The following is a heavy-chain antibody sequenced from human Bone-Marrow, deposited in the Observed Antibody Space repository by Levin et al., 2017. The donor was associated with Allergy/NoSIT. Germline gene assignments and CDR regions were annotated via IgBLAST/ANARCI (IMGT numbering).Heavy chain of an antibody. D-gene: IGHD6-13*01. V-gene: IGHV1-69*13. CDR1: GGTFSSYA. CDR3: ARWGKQQLVLGYYYYGMDV. CDR2: IIPIFGTA. Sequence: SVKVSCKASGGTFSSYAISWVRQAPGQGLEWMGGIIPIFGTANYAQKFQGRVTITADESTSTAYMELSSLRSEDTAVYYCARWGKQQLVLGYYYYGMDVWGQGTTVTVSS. J-gene: IGHJ6*02.